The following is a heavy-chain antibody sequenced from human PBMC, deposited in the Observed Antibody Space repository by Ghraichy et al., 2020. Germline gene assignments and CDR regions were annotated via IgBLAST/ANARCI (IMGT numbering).Heavy chain of an antibody. CDR3: ARLIDQAPDY. Sequence: GGSLRLSCAVSGFIFSDSWMNWVRQTPGKGLEWVANIKWNGSEIYYVDSVKGRFTISRDNAKNSLNLQMNSLRAEDTAVYYCARLIDQAPDYWGQGTLVTVS. V-gene: IGHV3-7*01. CDR1: GFIFSDSW. D-gene: IGHD3-22*01. J-gene: IGHJ4*02. CDR2: IKWNGSEI.